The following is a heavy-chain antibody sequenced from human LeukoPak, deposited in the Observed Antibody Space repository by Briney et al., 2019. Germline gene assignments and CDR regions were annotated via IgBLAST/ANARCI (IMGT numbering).Heavy chain of an antibody. CDR3: AKDHSEGSPDRLRHFDY. CDR2: ISKDGGQK. V-gene: IGHV3-30*04. Sequence: GGSLRLSCSASGFTFSSYAMHWVRQAPGKGLEWVAVISKDGGQKYYADSVKGRFTISRDISENTLYLQMNSLRSEDTAVYFCAKDHSEGSPDRLRHFDYWGQGTLVTVSS. CDR1: GFTFSSYA. D-gene: IGHD5-12*01. J-gene: IGHJ4*02.